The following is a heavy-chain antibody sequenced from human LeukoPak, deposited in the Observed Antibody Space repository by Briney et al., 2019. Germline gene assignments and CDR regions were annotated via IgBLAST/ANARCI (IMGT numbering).Heavy chain of an antibody. CDR3: ARDRAYGSRGRFFDYYDY. Sequence: GGSLRLSCVASGFMFSDYAMHWVRQAPGKGLEYVSAISTDGSSTFHANSVKGRFTISRDNSKNTLYLQMGSLRAEDMAVYYCARDRAYGSRGRFFDYYDYWGQGTLVTVSS. D-gene: IGHD6-19*01. CDR1: GFMFSDYA. CDR2: ISTDGSST. V-gene: IGHV3-64*01. J-gene: IGHJ4*02.